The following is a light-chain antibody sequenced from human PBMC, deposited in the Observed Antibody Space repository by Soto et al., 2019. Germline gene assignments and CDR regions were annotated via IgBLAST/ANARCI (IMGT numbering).Light chain of an antibody. Sequence: DIQLTQSPSFLSASVGDRVTITCRASQGISSYLAGYQQKPGKAPKLLIYAASTLQSGVPSRFSGSGSGTEFTLTISSLQTEDFATYYCQQLNSYPRTFGQGTKLEIK. CDR2: AAS. CDR1: QGISSY. CDR3: QQLNSYPRT. V-gene: IGKV1-9*01. J-gene: IGKJ2*01.